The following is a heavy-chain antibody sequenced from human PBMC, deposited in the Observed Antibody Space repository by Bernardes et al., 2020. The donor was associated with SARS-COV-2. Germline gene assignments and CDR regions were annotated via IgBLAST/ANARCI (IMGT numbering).Heavy chain of an antibody. CDR2: ISTNGRDT. CDR1: GFTFSSYA. J-gene: IGHJ3*01. Sequence: GGSLRLSCAASGFTFSSYAMHWVRQAPGKGLEYVSAISTNGRDTFYADSVKGRFTISRDNSKNTVYLQMGSLKSEDMAVYYCARGAPGGYFYAFDFWGQGTMVTVSS. V-gene: IGHV3-64*02. CDR3: ARGAPGGYFYAFDF. D-gene: IGHD1-26*01.